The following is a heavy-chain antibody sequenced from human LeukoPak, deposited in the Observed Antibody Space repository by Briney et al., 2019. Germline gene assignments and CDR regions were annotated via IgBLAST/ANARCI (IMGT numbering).Heavy chain of an antibody. CDR2: IIPILGIA. CDR3: AQEGEPSPY. J-gene: IGHJ4*02. CDR1: GYTFTSYY. Sequence: SVKVSCKASGYTFTSYYMHWVRQAPGQGLEWMGRIIPILGIANYAQKFQGRVTITADKSTSTAYMELSSLRSEDTAVYYCAQEGEPSPYWGQGTLVTVSS. D-gene: IGHD3-16*01. V-gene: IGHV1-69*02.